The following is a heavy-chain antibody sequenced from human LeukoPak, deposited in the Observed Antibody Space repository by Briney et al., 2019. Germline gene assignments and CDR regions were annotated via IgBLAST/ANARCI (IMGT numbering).Heavy chain of an antibody. CDR2: INHSGST. CDR3: ARRGYYSYYYYYMDV. J-gene: IGHJ6*03. V-gene: IGHV4-34*01. CDR1: GGSFSGYY. Sequence: SETLSLTCAVYGGSFSGYYWSWIRQPPGKGLEWIGEINHSGSTSYNPSLKSRVTISVDTSKNQFSLKLSSVTAADTAVYYCARRGYYSYYYYYMDVWGKGTTVTVSS. D-gene: IGHD3-22*01.